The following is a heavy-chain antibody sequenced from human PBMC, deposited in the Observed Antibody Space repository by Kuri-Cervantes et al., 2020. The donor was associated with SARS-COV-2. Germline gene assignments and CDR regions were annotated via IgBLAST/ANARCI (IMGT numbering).Heavy chain of an antibody. CDR1: GFTFSSYD. D-gene: IGHD3-10*01. CDR2: IGTAGDP. CDR3: ARDIPYGSGSYYQQDYYYYGMDV. V-gene: IGHV3-13*05. J-gene: IGHJ6*02. Sequence: LTCAASGFTFSSYDMHWVRQATGKGLEWVSAIGTAGDPYYPGSVKGRFTISRENAKNSLYLQMNSLRAGDTAVYYCARDIPYGSGSYYQQDYYYYGMDVWGQGTTVTVSS.